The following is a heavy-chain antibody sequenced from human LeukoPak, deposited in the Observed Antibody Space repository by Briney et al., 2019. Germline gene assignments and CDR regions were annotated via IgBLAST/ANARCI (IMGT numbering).Heavy chain of an antibody. J-gene: IGHJ5*02. Sequence: SETLSLTCAVYGGSFSGYYWSWIRQPPGKGLEWIGEINHSGSTNYNPSLKSRVTISVDTSKNQFSLKLSSVTAADTAVYYCARGHFVVVVAATRRNVWFDPWGQGTLATVSS. CDR3: ARGHFVVVVAATRRNVWFDP. V-gene: IGHV4-34*01. CDR1: GGSFSGYY. CDR2: INHSGST. D-gene: IGHD2-15*01.